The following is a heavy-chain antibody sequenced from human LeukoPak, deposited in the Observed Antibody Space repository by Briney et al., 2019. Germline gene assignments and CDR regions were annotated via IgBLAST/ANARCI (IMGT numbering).Heavy chain of an antibody. Sequence: NAGGSLGLSCAASGFTFSSYIMNWVRQAPGKGLEWVSSISRDGSYIHYADSVKGRFTISRDNAKQSLYLQMSSLRAEDTAVYYCARHEGYSFDYWGREPWSPSPQ. V-gene: IGHV3-21*01. CDR3: ARHEGYSFDY. CDR1: GFTFSSYI. D-gene: IGHD2-15*01. CDR2: ISRDGSYI. J-gene: IGHJ4*02.